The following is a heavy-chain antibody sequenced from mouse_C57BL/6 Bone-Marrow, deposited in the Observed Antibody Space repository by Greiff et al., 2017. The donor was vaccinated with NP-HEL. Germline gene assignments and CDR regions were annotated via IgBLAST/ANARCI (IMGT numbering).Heavy chain of an antibody. J-gene: IGHJ4*01. CDR3: TTDSNYPYYAMDY. V-gene: IGHV14-4*01. D-gene: IGHD2-5*01. CDR1: GFNIKDDY. CDR2: IDPENGDT. Sequence: VQLKQSGAELVRPGASVKLSCTASGFNIKDDYMHWVKQRPEQGLEWIGWIDPENGDTEYASKFQGKATITADTSSNTAYLQLSSLTSEDTAVYYCTTDSNYPYYAMDYWGQGTSVTVSS.